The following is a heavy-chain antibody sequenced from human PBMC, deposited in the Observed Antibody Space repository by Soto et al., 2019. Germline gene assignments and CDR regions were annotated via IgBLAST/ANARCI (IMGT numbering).Heavy chain of an antibody. CDR2: INHSGST. CDR1: GGSFSGYY. Sequence: QVQLQQWGAGLLKPSETLSLTCAVYGGSFSGYYWSWIRQPPGKGLEWLGEINHSGSTNYNPSLKIRVTISVDTSKNQFSLKLSSVTAADTAVYYCARRPQPYGERGGRWFDPWGQGTLVTVSS. CDR3: ARRPQPYGERGGRWFDP. V-gene: IGHV4-34*01. D-gene: IGHD4-17*01. J-gene: IGHJ5*02.